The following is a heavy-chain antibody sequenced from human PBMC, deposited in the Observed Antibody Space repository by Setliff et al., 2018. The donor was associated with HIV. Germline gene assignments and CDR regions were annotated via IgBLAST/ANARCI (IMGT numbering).Heavy chain of an antibody. Sequence: SETLSLTCTVSGGSISTSYWTWIRQHPGKGLEWIGYIYNTGSTYHSPSLKSRVTISIDTSKNQFSLKLSSVTAADTAVYFCARGRGSSSSWPIDYWGQGTLVTVSS. CDR2: IYNTGST. D-gene: IGHD6-13*01. J-gene: IGHJ4*02. CDR1: GGSISTSY. V-gene: IGHV4-59*12. CDR3: ARGRGSSSSWPIDY.